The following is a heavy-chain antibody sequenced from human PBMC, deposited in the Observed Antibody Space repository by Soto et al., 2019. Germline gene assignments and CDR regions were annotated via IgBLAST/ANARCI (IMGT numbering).Heavy chain of an antibody. CDR2: INHSGST. Sequence: PSETLSLTCAVYGGSFSGYYWSWIRQPPGKGLEWIGEINHSGSTNYNPSLKSRVTISVDTSKNQFSLKLSSVTAADTAVYYCARGRYLGTYRSGYDRFDPWGQGTLVTVSS. J-gene: IGHJ5*02. D-gene: IGHD3-22*01. CDR3: ARGRYLGTYRSGYDRFDP. V-gene: IGHV4-34*01. CDR1: GGSFSGYY.